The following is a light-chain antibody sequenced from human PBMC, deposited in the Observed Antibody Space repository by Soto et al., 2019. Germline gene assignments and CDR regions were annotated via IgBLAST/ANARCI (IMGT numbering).Light chain of an antibody. J-gene: IGKJ4*01. CDR1: QSVRKY. Sequence: EIVLTQSPATLSLSPGERATLSCRASQSVRKYLAWYQQKPGHAPRLLIYDASNRATGIPARFSGSGSGTDFTLTISSLEPEDFAVYYCQQRSNWPPLTFGGGTKVEIK. CDR3: QQRSNWPPLT. V-gene: IGKV3-11*01. CDR2: DAS.